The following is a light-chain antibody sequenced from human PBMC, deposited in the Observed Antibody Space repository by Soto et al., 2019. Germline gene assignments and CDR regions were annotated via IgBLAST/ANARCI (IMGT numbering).Light chain of an antibody. V-gene: IGKV3-20*01. Sequence: EVELTQSPGTLSLSPGERATLSCRASQSVTSNQLAWFQQKPGQAPRLLIYGASNRATGIPDRFSGSGSGTDFTLTISRLEPEDFAVYYCQQYGGLPRTFGQGTKVDIK. CDR1: QSVTSNQ. CDR3: QQYGGLPRT. J-gene: IGKJ1*01. CDR2: GAS.